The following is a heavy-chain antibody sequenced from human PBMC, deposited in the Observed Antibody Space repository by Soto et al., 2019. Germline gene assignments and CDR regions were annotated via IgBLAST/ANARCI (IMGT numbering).Heavy chain of an antibody. CDR1: GYTFTGYY. V-gene: IGHV1-2*02. J-gene: IGHJ2*01. CDR2: INPNSGGT. D-gene: IGHD2-15*01. CDR3: ARNRRYCSGGSCYLIHWYFDL. Sequence: ASVKVSCKASGYTFTGYYMHWVRQAPGQGLEWMGWINPNSGGTNYAQKFQGRVTMTRDTSTSTAYMELRSLRSDDTAVYYCARNRRYCSGGSCYLIHWYFDLWGRGTLVTVSS.